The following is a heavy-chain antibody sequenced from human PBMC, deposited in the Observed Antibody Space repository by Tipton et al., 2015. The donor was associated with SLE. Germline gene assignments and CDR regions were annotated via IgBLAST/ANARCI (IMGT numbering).Heavy chain of an antibody. V-gene: IGHV3-9*01. D-gene: IGHD6-19*01. Sequence: SLRLSCAASGFSFDDYAMHWVRQDPGKGLEWVAGIGWDSAYIAYEDSVKGRVTISRDNAKNSLYLQMNSLRAEDTAVYYCARDRRAYQWLPMDSWGQGTLVTVSS. J-gene: IGHJ4*02. CDR1: GFSFDDYA. CDR3: ARDRRAYQWLPMDS. CDR2: IGWDSAYI.